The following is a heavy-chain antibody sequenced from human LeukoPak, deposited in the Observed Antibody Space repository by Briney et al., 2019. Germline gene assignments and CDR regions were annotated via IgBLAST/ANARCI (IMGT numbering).Heavy chain of an antibody. J-gene: IGHJ3*02. Sequence: GRSLRLSCAASGFTFDDYAMHWVRQAPGKGLEWVSGISWNSGSIGYADSVKGRFTISRDNAKNSLYLQMNSLRAEDTALYYCAKDMGTVAAGRIHDAFDIWGQGTMVTVSS. CDR1: GFTFDDYA. D-gene: IGHD6-13*01. V-gene: IGHV3-9*01. CDR2: ISWNSGSI. CDR3: AKDMGTVAAGRIHDAFDI.